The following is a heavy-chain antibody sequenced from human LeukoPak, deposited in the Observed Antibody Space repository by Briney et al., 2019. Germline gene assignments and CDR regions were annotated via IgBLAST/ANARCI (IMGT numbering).Heavy chain of an antibody. Sequence: SETLSLTCTVSGGSISSSTYYWGWIRQPPGKGLEWIGNIYYSGSTYYNPSLKSRVTISVDTSKNQFSLKLSSVTAADTAVYYCARESITMVRGVPLIDYWGQGTLVTVSS. CDR1: GGSISSSTYY. V-gene: IGHV4-39*07. J-gene: IGHJ4*02. CDR3: ARESITMVRGVPLIDY. D-gene: IGHD3-10*01. CDR2: IYYSGST.